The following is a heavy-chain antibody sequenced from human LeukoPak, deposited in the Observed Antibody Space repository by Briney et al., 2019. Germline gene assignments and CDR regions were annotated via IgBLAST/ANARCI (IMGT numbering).Heavy chain of an antibody. D-gene: IGHD3-10*01. CDR3: ARVVPDVLLWFGEPTSLFWFDP. CDR1: GGSISSYY. CDR2: IYTSGST. Sequence: SETLSLTCTVSGGSISSYYWSWIRQPAGKGPEWIGRIYTSGSTNYNPSLKSRVTMSVDTSKNQFSLKLSSVTAADTAVYYCARVVPDVLLWFGEPTSLFWFDPWGQGTLVTVSS. J-gene: IGHJ5*02. V-gene: IGHV4-4*07.